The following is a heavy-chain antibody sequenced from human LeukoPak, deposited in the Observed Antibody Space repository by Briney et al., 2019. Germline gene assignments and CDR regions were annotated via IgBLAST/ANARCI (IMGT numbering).Heavy chain of an antibody. Sequence: PSETLSLTCAVYGGSFSGYYWSWIRQPPGKGLEWIGEINHSGSTNYNPSLKSRVTISVDTSKNQFSLKLSSVTAADTAVYYCARGSPGIAAAGTKGSFDYWGQGTLVTVSS. CDR3: ARGSPGIAAAGTKGSFDY. D-gene: IGHD6-13*01. CDR2: INHSGST. V-gene: IGHV4-34*01. J-gene: IGHJ4*02. CDR1: GGSFSGYY.